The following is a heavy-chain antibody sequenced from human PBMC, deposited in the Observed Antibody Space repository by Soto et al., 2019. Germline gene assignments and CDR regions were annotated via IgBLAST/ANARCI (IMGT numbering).Heavy chain of an antibody. V-gene: IGHV3-23*01. D-gene: IGHD6-6*01. CDR1: GFTLSSYA. CDR3: AKRSSSSTFDY. Sequence: PGGSLRLSCAASGFTLSSYAMIWVRQAPGKGLEWVSVISGSDDSTYYADSVKGRFTISRDNSKNTLYLQMNSLRAEDTAVYYCAKRSSSSTFDYWGQGTLVTVSS. J-gene: IGHJ4*02. CDR2: ISGSDDST.